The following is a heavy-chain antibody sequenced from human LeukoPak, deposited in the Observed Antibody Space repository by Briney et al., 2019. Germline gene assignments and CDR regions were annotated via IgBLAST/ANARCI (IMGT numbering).Heavy chain of an antibody. CDR2: INTDGSST. D-gene: IGHD2-2*01. J-gene: IGHJ4*02. V-gene: IGHV3-74*01. CDR1: GFTFSTSG. Sequence: PGGSLRLSCAASGFTFSTSGMHWVRQAPGKGLVWVSRINTDGSSTSYADSVKGRFTISRDNAKNTLYLQMNSLRAEDTAVYYCASILDIVVVPAADVGYWGQGTLVTVSS. CDR3: ASILDIVVVPAADVGY.